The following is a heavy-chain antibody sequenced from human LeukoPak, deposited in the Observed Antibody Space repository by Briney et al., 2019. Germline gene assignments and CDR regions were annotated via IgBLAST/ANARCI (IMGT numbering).Heavy chain of an antibody. J-gene: IGHJ4*02. D-gene: IGHD6-19*01. CDR3: AKAGGHTSVLYYFEC. CDR1: GFTFDDYA. Sequence: VRSLTLSSAVSGFTFDDYAMHCVRQVPGNGLEGLSWINRNSDSIGYADSVKGRFTTSRDNAKNSLYLQMNSLRTEDTALYYCAKAGGHTSVLYYFECWGQGTLVTVSS. V-gene: IGHV3-9*01. CDR2: INRNSDSI.